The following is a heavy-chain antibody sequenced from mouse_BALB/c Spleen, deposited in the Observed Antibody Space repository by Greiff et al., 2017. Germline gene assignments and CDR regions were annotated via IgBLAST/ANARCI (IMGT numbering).Heavy chain of an antibody. D-gene: IGHD1-2*01. J-gene: IGHJ4*01. CDR1: GFTFSSYT. CDR2: ISSGGSYT. CDR3: TREGITTATKYYAMDD. Sequence: EVQLQESGGGLVKPGGSLKLSCAASGFTFSSYTMSWVRQTPEKRLEWVATISSGGSYTYYPDSVKGRFTISRDNAKNTLYLQMSSLKSEDTAMYYCTREGITTATKYYAMDDWGEGTSVTVSS. V-gene: IGHV5-6-4*01.